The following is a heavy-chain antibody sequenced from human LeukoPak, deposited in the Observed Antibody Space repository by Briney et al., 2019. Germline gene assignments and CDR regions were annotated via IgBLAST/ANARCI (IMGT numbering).Heavy chain of an antibody. CDR2: IYYSGST. CDR3: ARQNDFWSGYSPS. Sequence: PSETLSLTCTVSGGSISSSSYYWGWIRQPPGKGLEWIGSIYYSGSTYYNPSLKSRVTISVDTSKNQFSLKLSSVTAADTAVYYCARQNDFWSGYSPSWGQGTLVTVSS. V-gene: IGHV4-39*01. CDR1: GGSISSSSYY. J-gene: IGHJ4*02. D-gene: IGHD3-3*01.